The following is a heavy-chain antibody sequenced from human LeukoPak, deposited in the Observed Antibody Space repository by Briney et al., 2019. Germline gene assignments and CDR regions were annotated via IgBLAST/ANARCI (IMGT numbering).Heavy chain of an antibody. J-gene: IGHJ3*02. D-gene: IGHD2-21*02. CDR3: ARGAYCGGDCYRNAFDI. CDR2: INKDGSST. V-gene: IGHV3-74*01. CDR1: GFTFSSYW. Sequence: QTEGSLRLSCAASGFTFSSYWMHWVRQGPGKGLVWVSRINKDGSSTSYADSVKGRFTTSRDNAKNTLYLQMNSLRAEDTAVYYCARGAYCGGDCYRNAFDIWGQGTMVTVSS.